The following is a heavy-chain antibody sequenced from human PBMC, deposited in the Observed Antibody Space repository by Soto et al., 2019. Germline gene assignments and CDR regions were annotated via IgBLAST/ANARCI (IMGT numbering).Heavy chain of an antibody. CDR2: ISAHNGNT. Sequence: QVHLVQSGAEVKKPGASVKVSCQGSGYAFTTYGITWVRPAPGQGLEWMGWISAHNGNTNYAQKLQGRVTVTRDTSTSTAYMALRSLRYDDTAMYYCARGRYGDYWGQGALVTVSS. D-gene: IGHD1-1*01. J-gene: IGHJ4*02. CDR3: ARGRYGDY. CDR1: GYAFTTYG. V-gene: IGHV1-18*01.